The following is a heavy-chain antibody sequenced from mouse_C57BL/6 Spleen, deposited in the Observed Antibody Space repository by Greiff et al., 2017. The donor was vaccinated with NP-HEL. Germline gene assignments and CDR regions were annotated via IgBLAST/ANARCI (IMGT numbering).Heavy chain of an antibody. CDR3: ARGGGSAWFAY. V-gene: IGHV5-4*01. J-gene: IGHJ3*01. D-gene: IGHD1-1*02. CDR1: GFTFSSYA. CDR2: ISDGGSYT. Sequence: EVQGVESGGGLVKPGGSLKLSCAASGFTFSSYAMSWVRQTPEKRLEWVATISDGGSYTYYPDNVKGRFTISRDNAKNNLYLQMSHLKSEDTAMYYGARGGGSAWFAYWGQGTLVTVSA.